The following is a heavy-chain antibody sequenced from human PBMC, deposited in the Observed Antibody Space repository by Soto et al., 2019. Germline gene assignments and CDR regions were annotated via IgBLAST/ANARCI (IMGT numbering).Heavy chain of an antibody. CDR1: GGSISSGGYY. Sequence: SETLSLTCTVSGGSISSGGYYWSWIRQHPGKGLEWIGYIYYSGSTYYNPSLKSRVTISVDTSKNQFSLKLSSVTAADTAVYYCARDGNSSSWEYNWFDPWGQGTLVTVSS. CDR2: IYYSGST. D-gene: IGHD6-13*01. J-gene: IGHJ5*02. CDR3: ARDGNSSSWEYNWFDP. V-gene: IGHV4-31*03.